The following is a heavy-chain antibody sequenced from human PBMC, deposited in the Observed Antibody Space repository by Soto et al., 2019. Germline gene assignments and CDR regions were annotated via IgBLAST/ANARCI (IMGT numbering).Heavy chain of an antibody. CDR2: IYPGDSDT. CDR1: GYSFTSYW. D-gene: IGHD3-22*01. Sequence: GESLKISCKGSGYSFTSYWIGWVRQMPGKGLEWMGIIYPGDSDTRCSPSFQGQVTISADKSISTAYLQWSSLKASDTAMYYCARSSGLYYYDSSGYYYYYYGMDVWGQGTTVTVSS. J-gene: IGHJ6*02. V-gene: IGHV5-51*01. CDR3: ARSSGLYYYDSSGYYYYYYGMDV.